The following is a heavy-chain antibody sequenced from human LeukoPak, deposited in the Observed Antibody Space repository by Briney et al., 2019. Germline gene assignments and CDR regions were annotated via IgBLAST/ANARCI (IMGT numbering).Heavy chain of an antibody. CDR1: GYTFSGYY. CDR2: INPSSGDT. V-gene: IGHV1-2*02. J-gene: IGHJ4*02. D-gene: IGHD5-12*01. CDR3: ASLVATHLGGFDY. Sequence: ASVKVSCKASGYTFSGYYMHWVRQAPGQGLEWMGWINPSSGDTNYAQKFQGRVTITTDESTSTAYMELSSLRSEDTAVYYCASLVATHLGGFDYWGQGTLVTVSS.